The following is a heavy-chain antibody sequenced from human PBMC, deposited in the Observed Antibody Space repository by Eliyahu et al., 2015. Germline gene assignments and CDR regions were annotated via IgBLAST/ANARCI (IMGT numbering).Heavy chain of an antibody. J-gene: IGHJ1*01. Sequence: QITLKESGPTLVKPTQTLTLTCTFSGFSLSTSGVGVGWIRQPPGKALEWLALIYWNDDKRYSPSLKSRLTITKDTSKNQVVLTMTNMDPVDTATYYCAHRVLSAEYFQHWGQGTLVTVSS. CDR1: GFSLSTSGVG. V-gene: IGHV2-5*01. CDR2: IYWNDDK. D-gene: IGHD3-16*01. CDR3: AHRVLSAEYFQH.